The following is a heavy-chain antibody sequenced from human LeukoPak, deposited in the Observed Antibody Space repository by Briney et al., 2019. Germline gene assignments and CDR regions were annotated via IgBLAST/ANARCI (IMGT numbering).Heavy chain of an antibody. J-gene: IGHJ4*02. CDR2: IDQEGGEQ. D-gene: IGHD3-10*01. V-gene: IGHV3-7*01. CDR3: ARSKAGGY. CDR1: GLNFSNYW. Sequence: GGSLRLSCVVSGLNFSNYWMSWVRQAPGKGLEWVANIDQEGGEQNYVDSVKGRFSISRDNAKTSVYLQMNSLKVEDTAFYYCARSKAGGYWGQGTLVTVSS.